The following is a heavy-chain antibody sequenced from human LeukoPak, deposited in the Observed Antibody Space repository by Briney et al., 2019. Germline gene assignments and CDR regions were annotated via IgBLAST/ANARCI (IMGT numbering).Heavy chain of an antibody. J-gene: IGHJ4*02. Sequence: SVKVSCKASGGTFSSYTISWVRQAPGQGLEWMGRIITILGIANYAQKFHGRLTITADKSTSTAYMELSSLRSEDTAVYYCARERPGFLSNFDYWGQGTLVTVSS. CDR3: ARERPGFLSNFDY. CDR2: IITILGIA. CDR1: GGTFSSYT. V-gene: IGHV1-69*04.